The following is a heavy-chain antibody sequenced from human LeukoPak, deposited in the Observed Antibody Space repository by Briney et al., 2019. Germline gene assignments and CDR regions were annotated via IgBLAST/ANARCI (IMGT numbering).Heavy chain of an antibody. Sequence: PGRSLRLSCAASGFTFSSYGMHWVRQAPGKGLEWVAVISYDGSNKYYADSVKGRFTISRDNSKNTLYLQMNSLRAEDTAVYYCAKVQLLWFGELHGGEFDYWGQGTLVTVSS. CDR2: ISYDGSNK. J-gene: IGHJ4*02. CDR1: GFTFSSYG. D-gene: IGHD3-10*01. V-gene: IGHV3-30*18. CDR3: AKVQLLWFGELHGGEFDY.